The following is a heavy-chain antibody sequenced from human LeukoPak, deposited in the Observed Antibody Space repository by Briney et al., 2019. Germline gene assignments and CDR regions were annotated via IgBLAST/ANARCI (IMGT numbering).Heavy chain of an antibody. D-gene: IGHD3-10*01. CDR2: IYYSGST. Sequence: SETLSLTCTVSGGSISSYYWSWIRQPPGKGLEWIGYIYYSGSTNYNPSLKSRVTISVDTSKNQFSLKLSSVTAADTAVYYCARVRIEVRGPSYYYYGMDVWGQGTTVTVSS. CDR1: GGSISSYY. CDR3: ARVRIEVRGPSYYYYGMDV. J-gene: IGHJ6*02. V-gene: IGHV4-59*01.